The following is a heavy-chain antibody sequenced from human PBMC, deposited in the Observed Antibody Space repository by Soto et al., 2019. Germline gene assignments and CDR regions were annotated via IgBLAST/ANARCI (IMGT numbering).Heavy chain of an antibody. CDR2: ISWNSGSI. V-gene: IGHV3-9*01. D-gene: IGHD6-13*01. Sequence: PGGSLRLSCAASGFTFDDYAMHWVRQAPGKGLEWVSGISWNSGSIGYADSVKGRFTISRDNAKNSLYLQMNSLRAEDTALYYCAKDFYSSPNGFDYWGQGTLVTVSS. J-gene: IGHJ4*02. CDR3: AKDFYSSPNGFDY. CDR1: GFTFDDYA.